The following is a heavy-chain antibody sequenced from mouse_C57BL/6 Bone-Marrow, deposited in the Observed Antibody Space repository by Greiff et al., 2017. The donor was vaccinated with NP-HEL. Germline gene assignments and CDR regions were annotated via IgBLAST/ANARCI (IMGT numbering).Heavy chain of an antibody. CDR1: GFTFSDYG. CDR3: ARDRGAY. CDR2: ISSGSSTI. J-gene: IGHJ3*01. Sequence: DVMLVESGGGLVKPGGSLKLSCAASGFTFSDYGMHWVRQAPEKGLEWVAYISSGSSTIYYADTVKGRCTISRDNAKNTLFLQMTSLRSEDTAMYYCARDRGAYWGQGTLVTVSA. V-gene: IGHV5-17*01.